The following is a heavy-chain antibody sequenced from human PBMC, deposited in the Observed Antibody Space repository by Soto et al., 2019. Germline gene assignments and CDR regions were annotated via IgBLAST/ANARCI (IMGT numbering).Heavy chain of an antibody. V-gene: IGHV4-4*02. J-gene: IGHJ4*02. D-gene: IGHD1-7*01. CDR3: ARGLELPKRPCDY. Sequence: PSETLSLTCAVSGGSISSSNWWSWVRQPPGKGLEWIGEIYHSGSTNYNPSLKSRVTISVDKSKNQFSLKLSSVTAADTAVYYCARGLELPKRPCDYWGQRTRVTVSS. CDR1: GGSISSSNW. CDR2: IYHSGST.